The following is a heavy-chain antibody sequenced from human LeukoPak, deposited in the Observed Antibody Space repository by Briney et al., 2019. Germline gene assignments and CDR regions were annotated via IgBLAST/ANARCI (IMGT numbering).Heavy chain of an antibody. V-gene: IGHV1-2*02. D-gene: IGHD3-3*01. J-gene: IGHJ4*02. CDR2: INPNSGGT. CDR3: ARGSLSLRFLEG. Sequence: ASVKVSCKASGYTFTGYYMHWVRQAPGQGLEWMGWINPNSGGTNYAQKFQGKVTMTRDTSISTAYMELSRLRSDDTAVYYCARGSLSLRFLEGWGQGTLVTVSS. CDR1: GYTFTGYY.